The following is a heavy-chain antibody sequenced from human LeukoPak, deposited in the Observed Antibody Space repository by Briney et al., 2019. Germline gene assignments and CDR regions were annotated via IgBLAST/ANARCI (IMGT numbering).Heavy chain of an antibody. J-gene: IGHJ4*02. Sequence: SVKVSCKASGYTSSSYGISGGRHAPGQGVEWRVWISAYNDNTTYAQKLQGRVTITTATSTSTAYIELRSLRSADTAVYNCVRPYYYDNTGYNQYYFDYWGQGTLVTVSS. D-gene: IGHD3-22*01. CDR3: VRPYYYDNTGYNQYYFDY. CDR2: ISAYNDNT. V-gene: IGHV1-18*01. CDR1: GYTSSSYG.